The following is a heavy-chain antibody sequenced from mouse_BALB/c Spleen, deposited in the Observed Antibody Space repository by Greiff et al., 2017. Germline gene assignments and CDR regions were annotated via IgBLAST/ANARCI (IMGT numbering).Heavy chain of an antibody. Sequence: VQLQQSGAELARPGASVKLSCKASGYTFTSYWMQWVKQRPGQGLEWIGAIYPGDGDTRYTQKFKGKATLTADKSSSTAYMQLSSLTSEDSAVYFCARDDGGFAYWGQGTLVTVSA. J-gene: IGHJ3*01. V-gene: IGHV1-87*01. D-gene: IGHD2-3*01. CDR2: IYPGDGDT. CDR3: ARDDGGFAY. CDR1: GYTFTSYW.